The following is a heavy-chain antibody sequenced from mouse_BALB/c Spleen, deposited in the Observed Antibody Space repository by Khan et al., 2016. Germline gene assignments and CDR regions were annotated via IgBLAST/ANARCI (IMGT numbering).Heavy chain of an antibody. CDR2: INTNTGET. J-gene: IGHJ3*01. V-gene: IGHV9-3*02. CDR3: ERYGKGTWFGY. Sequence: QIQLVQSGPELKKPGETVKISCKASGYTFTNYGMIWVKQTPGKGLKWMGWINTNTGETAYAEEFKGRFALSVETSASTAYLQISNLQNEDTAIYFCERYGKGTWFGYWGQGTLVTVSA. CDR1: GYTFTNYG. D-gene: IGHD2-1*01.